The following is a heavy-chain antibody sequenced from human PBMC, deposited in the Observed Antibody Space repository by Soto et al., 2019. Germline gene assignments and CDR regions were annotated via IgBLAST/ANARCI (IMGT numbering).Heavy chain of an antibody. CDR1: SFTFSNAW. D-gene: IGHD6-13*01. CDR2: TKSKTDVGTI. J-gene: IGHJ1*01. V-gene: IGHV3-15*07. CDR3: TTSGRSWGA. Sequence: EVQLVESGGGLVKPGGSLRLSCAASSFTFSNAWMNWVRQAPGKGLEWVGRTKSKTDVGTIDYAAPVKGRFNISRDDSKRTLFLQMNSVKTEDTAMYYCTTSGRSWGAWGQGTLVTVSS.